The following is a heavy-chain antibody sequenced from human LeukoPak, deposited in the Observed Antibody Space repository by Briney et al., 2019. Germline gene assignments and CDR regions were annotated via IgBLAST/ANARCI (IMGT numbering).Heavy chain of an antibody. CDR2: ISSSSSTI. CDR3: ARDMVVGSGSYFAFDI. CDR1: GFTFSSYS. J-gene: IGHJ3*02. Sequence: GGSLRLSCAASGFTFSSYSMNWVRQAPGKGLEWVSYISSSSSTIYYADSVKGRFTISRDNAKNSLYLQMNSLRAEDTAVYYCARDMVVGSGSYFAFDIWGQGTMVTVSS. V-gene: IGHV3-48*01. D-gene: IGHD3-10*01.